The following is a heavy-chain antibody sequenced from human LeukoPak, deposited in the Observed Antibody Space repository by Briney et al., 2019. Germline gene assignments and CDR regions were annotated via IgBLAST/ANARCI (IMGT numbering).Heavy chain of an antibody. J-gene: IGHJ3*02. CDR1: GGSISSYY. CDR2: IYYSGST. D-gene: IGHD4-11*01. Sequence: SETLSLTCTVSGGSISSYYWSWIRQPPGKGLEWIGYIYYSGSTNYSPSLKSRVTISVDTSKNQFSLKLSSVTAADTAVYYCAREPSGDYSGAFDIWGQGTMVTVSS. CDR3: AREPSGDYSGAFDI. V-gene: IGHV4-59*12.